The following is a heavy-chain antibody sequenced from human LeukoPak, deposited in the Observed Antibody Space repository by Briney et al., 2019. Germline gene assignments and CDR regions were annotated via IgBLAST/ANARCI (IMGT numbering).Heavy chain of an antibody. J-gene: IGHJ4*02. CDR3: ANSPKSDY. CDR2: ITGSGGST. Sequence: GGSLRLSYAASGFTFSSYGMSWFRQAPGKGLEWLSAITGSGGSTYYADSVQGRFTISRDNCKNTLYLQMSSLRVEDTAVYYCANSPKSDYWGQGTLVTVSS. CDR1: GFTFSSYG. V-gene: IGHV3-23*01.